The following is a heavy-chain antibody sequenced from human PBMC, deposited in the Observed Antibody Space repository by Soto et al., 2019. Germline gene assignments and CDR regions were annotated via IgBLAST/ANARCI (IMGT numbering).Heavy chain of an antibody. V-gene: IGHV4-39*01. D-gene: IGHD3-22*01. J-gene: IGHJ4*02. CDR2: IYYSGST. CDR1: GGSISSSSYY. CDR3: ARRGYYYDSSGYPSVWY. Sequence: PSETLSLTCTVSGGSISSSSYYWGWIRQPPGKGLEWIGSIYYSGSTYYNPSLKSRVTISVDTSKNQFSLKLSSVTAADTVVYYCARRGYYYDSSGYPSVWYWGQGTLVTVS.